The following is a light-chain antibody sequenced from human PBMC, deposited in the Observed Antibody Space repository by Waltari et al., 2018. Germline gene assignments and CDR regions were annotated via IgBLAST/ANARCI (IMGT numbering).Light chain of an antibody. CDR1: RSNVGSNA. Sequence: QSVLTQPPSASGTPGQTVTISCSGSRSNVGSNAVNWFQQLPGTAPKVVFLTGFPRPSGVPDRFSATKSGTSASLAISGLQSEDEAHYYCATWDDTLHGRVFGGGTKLTVL. CDR3: ATWDDTLHGRV. J-gene: IGLJ2*01. CDR2: TGF. V-gene: IGLV1-44*01.